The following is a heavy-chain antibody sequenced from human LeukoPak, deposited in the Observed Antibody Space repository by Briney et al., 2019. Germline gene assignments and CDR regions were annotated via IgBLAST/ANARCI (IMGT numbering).Heavy chain of an antibody. CDR2: ISGSGGST. CDR3: ARNYYYDSSGLTVDY. V-gene: IGHV3-23*01. J-gene: IGHJ4*02. D-gene: IGHD3-22*01. CDR1: GFTFSSYA. Sequence: GGSLRLSCAASGFTFSSYAMSWVRQAPGKGLEWVSAISGSGGSTYYADSVKGRFTISRDNAKNSLYLQMNSLRAEDTAVYYCARNYYYDSSGLTVDYWGQGTLVTVSS.